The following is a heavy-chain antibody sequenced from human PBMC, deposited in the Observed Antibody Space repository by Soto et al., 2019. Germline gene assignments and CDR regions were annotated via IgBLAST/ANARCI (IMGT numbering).Heavy chain of an antibody. Sequence: ASVKVSCKASGYTFTSYAMHWVRQAPGQRLEWMGWINAGNGNTKYSQNFQGRVTITRDTSASTAYMELSNLRSEDTAVYYCARGPGGPDGPGDYWGQGALVTVSS. CDR1: GYTFTSYA. D-gene: IGHD2-15*01. J-gene: IGHJ4*02. V-gene: IGHV1-3*01. CDR3: ARGPGGPDGPGDY. CDR2: INAGNGNT.